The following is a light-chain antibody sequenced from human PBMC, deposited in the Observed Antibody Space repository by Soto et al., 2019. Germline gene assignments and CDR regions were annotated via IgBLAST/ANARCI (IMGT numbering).Light chain of an antibody. CDR3: QQYCFSPFT. CDR1: QSVSNSY. Sequence: ETVLTQSPGTLSLSPGERATLSCRASQSVSNSYIAWYQQKRGQAPRLLIYAASSRATGIPDRFSGSGSGTDFTLTISRLDPEDFAVYYCQQYCFSPFTFGGGTKVEIK. CDR2: AAS. V-gene: IGKV3-20*01. J-gene: IGKJ4*01.